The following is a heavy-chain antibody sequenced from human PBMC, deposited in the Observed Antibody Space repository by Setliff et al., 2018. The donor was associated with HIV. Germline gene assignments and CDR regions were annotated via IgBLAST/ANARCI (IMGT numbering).Heavy chain of an antibody. V-gene: IGHV4-4*09. CDR2: IYSTVTT. CDR1: AVSIGGYS. D-gene: IGHD1-7*01. J-gene: IGHJ4*02. Sequence: SETLSLTCTVSAVSIGGYSWSWIRQSPGKGLEWIGSIYSTVTTNHNPSLESRVTISVDKSKNQFSLKLNSVTAADTAVYYCARHGTWNSQRFHFDYWGQGTPVTVSS. CDR3: ARHGTWNSQRFHFDY.